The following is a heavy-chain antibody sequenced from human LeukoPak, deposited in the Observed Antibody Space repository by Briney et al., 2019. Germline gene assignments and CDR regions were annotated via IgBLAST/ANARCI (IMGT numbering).Heavy chain of an antibody. V-gene: IGHV3-21*01. Sequence: GGSLRLSCAASGFTFSSYSMNWVRQAPGKGLEWVSTISSSSSYIYYADSVKGRFTIARDNAKNSLYLQMNSLRAEDTAVYYCARISGYCSSTSRPPPPNFDYWGQGTLVTVSS. CDR1: GFTFSSYS. CDR2: ISSSSSYI. D-gene: IGHD2-2*01. J-gene: IGHJ4*02. CDR3: ARISGYCSSTSRPPPPNFDY.